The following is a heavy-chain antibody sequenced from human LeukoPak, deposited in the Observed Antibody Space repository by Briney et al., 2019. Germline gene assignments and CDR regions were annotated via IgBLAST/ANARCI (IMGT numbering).Heavy chain of an antibody. CDR3: AKAVVATITGFDS. CDR2: ISGSGDNT. CDR1: GFTFRRYA. Sequence: GGSLRLSCAASGFTFRRYAMSWVRQAPGKGLEWVSGISGSGDNTHYGDSAKGRFTISRDNSKNTLYLQMNSLRAGDTAVYYCAKAVVATITGFDSWGQGTLVTVSS. J-gene: IGHJ4*02. D-gene: IGHD5-12*01. V-gene: IGHV3-23*01.